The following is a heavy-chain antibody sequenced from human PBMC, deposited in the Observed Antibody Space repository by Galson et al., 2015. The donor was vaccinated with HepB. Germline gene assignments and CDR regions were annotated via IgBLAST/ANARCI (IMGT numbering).Heavy chain of an antibody. V-gene: IGHV3-73*01. CDR1: GFTFSGSA. J-gene: IGHJ5*02. Sequence: SLRLSCAASGFTFSGSAMHWVRQTSGKGLEWVGRIGSKANNYATASAASVKGRFTISRDDSKNTAFLQMNSLKIEDTAVYYCTRLGGLSGYSSAWGQGTLVTVSS. D-gene: IGHD6-25*01. CDR3: TRLGGLSGYSSA. CDR2: IGSKANNYAT.